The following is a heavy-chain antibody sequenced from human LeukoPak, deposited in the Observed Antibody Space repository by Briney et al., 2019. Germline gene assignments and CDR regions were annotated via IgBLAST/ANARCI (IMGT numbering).Heavy chain of an antibody. D-gene: IGHD5-24*01. Sequence: ASVKDSCKASGYTFTSYGINWVRQAPGQGVEGMGWISVYNGNTNYAQKLQGRVTMTTDTSTNTAYMELRSLRSDDTAVYYCARLDGYNLLVDYWGQGTLVTVSS. CDR1: GYTFTSYG. J-gene: IGHJ4*02. CDR3: ARLDGYNLLVDY. CDR2: ISVYNGNT. V-gene: IGHV1-18*01.